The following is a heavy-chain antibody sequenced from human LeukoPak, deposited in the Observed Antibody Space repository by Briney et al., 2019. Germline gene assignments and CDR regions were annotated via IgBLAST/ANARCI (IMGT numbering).Heavy chain of an antibody. CDR2: ISSSSSYI. Sequence: PGGSLRLSCAASGFTFSSYSMNWVRQAPGKGLEWVSSISSSSSYIYYADSVKGRFIISRDNAKNSLYLQMNSLRAEDTALYYCARDTGYSGYGYSFDIWGQGTMVTVSS. CDR3: ARDTGYSGYGYSFDI. CDR1: GFTFSSYS. D-gene: IGHD5-12*01. J-gene: IGHJ3*02. V-gene: IGHV3-21*04.